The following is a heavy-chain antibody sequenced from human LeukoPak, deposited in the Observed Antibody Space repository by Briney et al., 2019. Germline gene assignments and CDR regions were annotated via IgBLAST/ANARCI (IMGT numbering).Heavy chain of an antibody. CDR2: IKSKSDGGTT. J-gene: IGHJ4*02. CDR1: GFTFSNAW. CDR3: TSDSRGHVYSYGCAF. Sequence: GGSLRLSCAASGFTFSNAWMSWVRQAPGKGLEWVGRIKSKSDGGTTEYAAPVKGRFTISRDDSKNNLYMQMNSVKTEDTDEYFYTSDSRGHVYSYGCAFWGQGPLVTVSS. V-gene: IGHV3-15*01. D-gene: IGHD5-18*01.